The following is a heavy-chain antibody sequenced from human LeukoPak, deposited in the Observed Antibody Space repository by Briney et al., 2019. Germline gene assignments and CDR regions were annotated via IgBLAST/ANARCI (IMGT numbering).Heavy chain of an antibody. CDR2: ISNSGGFT. V-gene: IGHV3-23*01. CDR1: GFTSDDYG. Sequence: GGSLRLSCAASGFTSDDYGMSWVRQAPGKGLEWVSAISNSGGFTYYADSVKGRFTISRDNSRNTLYLQMNSLRAEDTAVYYCAKGLRAHGFDLWGQGTLVAVSS. J-gene: IGHJ5*02. CDR3: AKGLRAHGFDL. D-gene: IGHD5-12*01.